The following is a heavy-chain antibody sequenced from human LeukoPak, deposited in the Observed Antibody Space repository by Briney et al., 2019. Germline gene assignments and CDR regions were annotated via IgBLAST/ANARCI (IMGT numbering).Heavy chain of an antibody. D-gene: IGHD3-22*01. CDR2: INPNSGGT. CDR1: GYTFTGYY. V-gene: IGHV1-2*02. J-gene: IGHJ4*02. CDR3: ARVKGGYYDSSGYYFDY. Sequence: GASVKVSCKASGYTFTGYYMHWVRQAPGQGLEWMGWINPNSGGTNYAQKFQGRVTMTRDTSISTAYMELSSLRSEDTAVYYCARVKGGYYDSSGYYFDYWGQGTLVTVSS.